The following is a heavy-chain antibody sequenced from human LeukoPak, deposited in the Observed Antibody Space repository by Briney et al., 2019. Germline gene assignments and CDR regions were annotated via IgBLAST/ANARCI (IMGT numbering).Heavy chain of an antibody. CDR1: GGSISSAH. V-gene: IGHV4-59*01. Sequence: SETLSLTCTVSGGSISSAHWSWIRQPPGKGLEWIGYIYYSGSANYNPSLKSRVTISVDTSKNQFSLRLSSVTAADTAVYYCARGLRSSDYWGQGTLVTVSS. CDR3: ARGLRSSDY. J-gene: IGHJ4*02. CDR2: IYYSGSA. D-gene: IGHD6-6*01.